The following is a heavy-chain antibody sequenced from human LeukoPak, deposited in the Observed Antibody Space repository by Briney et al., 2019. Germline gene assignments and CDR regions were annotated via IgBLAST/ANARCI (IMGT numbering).Heavy chain of an antibody. D-gene: IGHD3-10*01. CDR3: ARDDYRGVTTFDH. J-gene: IGHJ5*02. Sequence: SETLSLTCTVAGDSISPYFWRWVRQPPGKGREWVGYISYTGRTNYNPSLTSRVTISVDTSKNQFSLQLTSVTAADTAVYYCARDDYRGVTTFDHWGQGTLVTVSS. V-gene: IGHV4-59*01. CDR2: ISYTGRT. CDR1: GDSISPYF.